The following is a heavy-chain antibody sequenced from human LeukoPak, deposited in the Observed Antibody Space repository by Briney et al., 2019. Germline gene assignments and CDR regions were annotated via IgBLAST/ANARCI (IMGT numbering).Heavy chain of an antibody. CDR3: ARDTGTNYDFWSGYHPLNYYYGMDV. D-gene: IGHD3-3*01. Sequence: ASVKVSCKASNYTFTSYGISWVRQAPGQGLEWMGWISAYNGNTNYAQKLQGRVTMTTDTSTSTAYMELRSLRSDDTAVYYCARDTGTNYDFWSGYHPLNYYYGMDVWGQGTTVTVSS. CDR1: NYTFTSYG. V-gene: IGHV1-18*01. J-gene: IGHJ6*02. CDR2: ISAYNGNT.